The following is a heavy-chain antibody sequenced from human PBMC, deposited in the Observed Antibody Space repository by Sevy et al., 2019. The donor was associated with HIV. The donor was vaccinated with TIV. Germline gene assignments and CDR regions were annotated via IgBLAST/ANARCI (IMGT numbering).Heavy chain of an antibody. CDR1: GFTFSTHA. D-gene: IGHD3-22*01. V-gene: IGHV3-30-3*01. J-gene: IGHJ4*02. Sequence: GGSLRLSCAASGFTFSTHAMHWVRQAPGKGLEWVAIISYDGNIEYYPDSVKGRFTISRDDSKNTLCLQMNSLRSEDTALYYCARDLGYESTGYLPLFDNWGQGTLVTVSS. CDR2: ISYDGNIE. CDR3: ARDLGYESTGYLPLFDN.